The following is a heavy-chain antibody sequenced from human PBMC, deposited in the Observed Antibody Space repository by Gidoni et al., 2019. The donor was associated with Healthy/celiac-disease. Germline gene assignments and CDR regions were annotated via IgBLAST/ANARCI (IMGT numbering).Heavy chain of an antibody. J-gene: IGHJ4*02. CDR3: ARLYYYDSSGYYHPIFDY. CDR2: IYYSGST. CDR1: GGSISSSSYY. V-gene: IGHV4-39*01. Sequence: QLQLQESGPGLVKPSETLSLTCTVSGGSISSSSYYWGWIRQPPGKGLEWIGSIYYSGSTYYNPSLKSRVTISVDTSKNQFSLKLSSVTAADTAVYYCARLYYYDSSGYYHPIFDYWGQGTLVTVSS. D-gene: IGHD3-22*01.